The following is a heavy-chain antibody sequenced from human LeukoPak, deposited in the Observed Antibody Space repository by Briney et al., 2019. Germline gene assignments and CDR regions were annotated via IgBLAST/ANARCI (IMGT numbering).Heavy chain of an antibody. CDR1: GFPFDSYG. J-gene: IGHJ6*03. V-gene: IGHV3-30*02. CDR2: IEYDGKKL. CDR3: AKANIVVVPAAKGAYYMDV. Sequence: GGSLRLSCAASGFPFDSYGMHWVRQAPGKGLEWMAFIEYDGKKLDHADSVKGRLTISRDNSINMVFLQMNSLRAEDTAVYYCAKANIVVVPAAKGAYYMDVWGKGTTVTVSS. D-gene: IGHD2-2*01.